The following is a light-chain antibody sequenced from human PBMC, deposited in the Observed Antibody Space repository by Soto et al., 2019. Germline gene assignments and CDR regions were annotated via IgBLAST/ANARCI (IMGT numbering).Light chain of an antibody. Sequence: EIVLTQSPGTLSLSPGERATLSCRASQSVSRNSLAWYQQQPGQAPRLLIYGASSRATDIPGRFSGSGSGKDFTLIVSRLEPEDFAVYFCQQYGTAPPTFGPGTKVDIK. V-gene: IGKV3-20*01. J-gene: IGKJ3*01. CDR3: QQYGTAPPT. CDR1: QSVSRNS. CDR2: GAS.